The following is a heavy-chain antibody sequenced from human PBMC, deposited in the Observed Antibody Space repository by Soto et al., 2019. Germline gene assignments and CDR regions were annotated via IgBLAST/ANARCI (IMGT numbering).Heavy chain of an antibody. Sequence: SVKVSCKASGGTFSSYAISWVRQAPGQGLEWMGGIIPIFGTANYAQKFQGRVTITADESTSTAYMELSSLRSEDTAVYYCARDGLFTPSYSDTSDRSGEVYWGQGTLVTVSS. J-gene: IGHJ4*02. CDR1: GGTFSSYA. CDR3: ARDGLFTPSYSDTSDRSGEVY. V-gene: IGHV1-69*13. CDR2: IIPIFGTA. D-gene: IGHD3-22*01.